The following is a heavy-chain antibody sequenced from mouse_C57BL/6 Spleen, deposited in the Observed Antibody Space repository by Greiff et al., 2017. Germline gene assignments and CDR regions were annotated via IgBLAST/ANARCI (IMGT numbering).Heavy chain of an antibody. Sequence: VQLQQPGAELVRPGSSVTLSCKASGYTFTSYWMHWVKQRPIQGLDWIGNIDPSASETHYNQKFKDKATLTVDKDSSTAYMQLSSLTSEDSAVYYCERRGNSPYYFDYWGQGTTLTGSS. D-gene: IGHD3-1*01. CDR3: ERRGNSPYYFDY. CDR1: GYTFTSYW. J-gene: IGHJ2*01. CDR2: IDPSASET. V-gene: IGHV1-52*01.